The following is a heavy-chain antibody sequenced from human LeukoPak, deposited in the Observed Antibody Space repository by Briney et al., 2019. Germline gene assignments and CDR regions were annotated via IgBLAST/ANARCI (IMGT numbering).Heavy chain of an antibody. V-gene: IGHV4-59*08. D-gene: IGHD5-18*01. J-gene: IGHJ4*02. Sequence: SETLSLTCSVSGDSMTSYYWSCICQPPGKGLEWIGFVYYTGSTNYNPALTSRDTILEETSQNPISLKLRSVTAADTALYYCARQEGYSYGSIGFDNWGQGTLVTVSS. CDR2: VYYTGST. CDR1: GDSMTSYY. CDR3: ARQEGYSYGSIGFDN.